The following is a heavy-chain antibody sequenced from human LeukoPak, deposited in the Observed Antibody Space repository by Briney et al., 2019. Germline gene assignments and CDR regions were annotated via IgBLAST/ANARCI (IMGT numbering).Heavy chain of an antibody. CDR3: ARDRYSSIHHYFDY. V-gene: IGHV6-1*01. J-gene: IGHJ4*02. CDR1: GDSVSSSSVA. CDR2: TYYRSKWYN. Sequence: SQTLSLTCAISGDSVSSSSVAWNWLRQSPSRGLEWLGRTYYRSKWYNDYAVSVKSRITINPDTSKNQFSLQLNSVTPEDTAVYFCARDRYSSIHHYFDYWGLGTLVTVSS. D-gene: IGHD6-13*01.